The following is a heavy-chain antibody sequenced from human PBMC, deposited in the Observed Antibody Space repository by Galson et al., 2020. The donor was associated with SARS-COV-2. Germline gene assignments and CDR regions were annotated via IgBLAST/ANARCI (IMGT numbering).Heavy chain of an antibody. J-gene: IGHJ4*02. V-gene: IGHV4-59*12. CDR3: ARALLWFGELLSDRPYCFDY. CDR2: IYYSGST. Sequence: SETLSLTCTVSGGSISSYYWSWIRQPPGKGLEWIGYIYYSGSTNYNPSLKSRVTISVDTSKNQFSLKLSSVTAADTAVYYCARALLWFGELLSDRPYCFDYWGQGTLVTVSS. CDR1: GGSISSYY. D-gene: IGHD3-10*01.